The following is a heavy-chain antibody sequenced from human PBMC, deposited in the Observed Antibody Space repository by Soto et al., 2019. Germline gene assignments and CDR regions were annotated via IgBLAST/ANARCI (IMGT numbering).Heavy chain of an antibody. J-gene: IGHJ6*04. V-gene: IGHV3-21*01. Sequence: EVQLVDSGGGLVKPGGSLRLSCAASGFTFSTYSMNWVRQAPGKGLEWVASLSSGGSYISHADSVKGRFTISRDNAKNSLSLQMHNLRAEDTAVYYCATTMRISPAMDVWGKGTTVTVSS. CDR1: GFTFSTYS. D-gene: IGHD2-2*01. CDR3: ATTMRISPAMDV. CDR2: LSSGGSYI.